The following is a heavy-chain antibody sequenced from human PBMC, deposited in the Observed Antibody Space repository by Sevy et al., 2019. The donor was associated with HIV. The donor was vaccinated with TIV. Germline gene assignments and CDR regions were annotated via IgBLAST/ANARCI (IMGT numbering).Heavy chain of an antibody. V-gene: IGHV3-7*03. Sequence: GSLRLSCVASGFTFNNFWMAWVRQAPGKGLEWFANIKPDGSESNHVGSVKGRFTISRDNAQNSLYLQMNSLTAEDTAVYYCARDVGGGYFDYWGQGTLVTVSS. D-gene: IGHD3-16*01. J-gene: IGHJ4*01. CDR2: IKPDGSES. CDR3: ARDVGGGYFDY. CDR1: GFTFNNFW.